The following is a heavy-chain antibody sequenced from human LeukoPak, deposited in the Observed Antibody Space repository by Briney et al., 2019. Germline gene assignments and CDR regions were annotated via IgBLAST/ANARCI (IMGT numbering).Heavy chain of an antibody. V-gene: IGHV4-38-2*02. CDR1: GYSISSGYY. CDR2: IYHSGST. D-gene: IGHD5-24*01. J-gene: IGHJ6*03. CDR3: ARDRDGYNSGYYYYYMDV. Sequence: PSETLSLTCTVSGYSISSGYYWGWIRQPPGKGLEWIGSIYHSGSTYYNPSLKSRVTISVDTSKNQFSLKLSSVTAADTAVYYCARDRDGYNSGYYYYYMDVWGKGTTVTISS.